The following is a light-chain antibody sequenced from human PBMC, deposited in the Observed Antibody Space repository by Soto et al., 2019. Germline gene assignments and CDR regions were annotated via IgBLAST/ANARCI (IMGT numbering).Light chain of an antibody. CDR3: SSYAGSYTFFYV. V-gene: IGLV2-8*01. CDR2: EVS. J-gene: IGLJ1*01. CDR1: SSDVGGYNY. Sequence: QSALTQPPSASGSPGQSVTISCTGTSSDVGGYNYVSWYQQHPGKAPKLMIYEVSKRPSGVPDRFSGSKYGNTASLTVSGLQAEDEADYYCSSYAGSYTFFYVFGTGTKVTVL.